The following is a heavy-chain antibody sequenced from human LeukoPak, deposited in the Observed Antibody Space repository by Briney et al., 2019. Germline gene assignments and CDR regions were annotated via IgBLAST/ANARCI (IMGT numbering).Heavy chain of an antibody. D-gene: IGHD5-24*01. V-gene: IGHV4-59*01. Sequence: SETLSLTCTVSGGSIGSYYWHWIRQPPGKGLEWIGYIYYSGSTNYNPSLKSRVTISVDTSKNQFSLKLSSVTAADTAVYYCARDRGRWLHRDAFDIWGQGTMVTVSS. CDR3: ARDRGRWLHRDAFDI. CDR2: IYYSGST. CDR1: GGSIGSYY. J-gene: IGHJ3*02.